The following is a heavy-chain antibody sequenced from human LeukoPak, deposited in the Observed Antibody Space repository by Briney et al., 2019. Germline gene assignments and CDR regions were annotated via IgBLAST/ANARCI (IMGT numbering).Heavy chain of an antibody. D-gene: IGHD1-26*01. J-gene: IGHJ4*02. CDR3: ARGESWAFDF. CDR1: GFTFTSYA. Sequence: PGGSLRLSCAASGFTFTSYAMSWVRQAPGKGPEWVSGISESGGSTYYVDSVKGRFTISRDNSKNTVYLQMNSLRAEDTAVYYCARGESWAFDFWGQGTLVTVSS. V-gene: IGHV3-23*01. CDR2: ISESGGST.